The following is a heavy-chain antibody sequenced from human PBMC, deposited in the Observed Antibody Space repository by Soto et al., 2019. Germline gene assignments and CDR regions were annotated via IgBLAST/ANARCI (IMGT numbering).Heavy chain of an antibody. J-gene: IGHJ4*02. Sequence: GGSLRLSCAASGFTFSSYAMHWVRQAPGKGLEWVAVISYDGSNKYYADSVKGRFTISRDNSKNTLYLQMNSLRAEDTAVYYCARDRWVTATPFDYWGQGTLVTVSS. CDR1: GFTFSSYA. D-gene: IGHD2-21*02. CDR3: ARDRWVTATPFDY. CDR2: ISYDGSNK. V-gene: IGHV3-30-3*01.